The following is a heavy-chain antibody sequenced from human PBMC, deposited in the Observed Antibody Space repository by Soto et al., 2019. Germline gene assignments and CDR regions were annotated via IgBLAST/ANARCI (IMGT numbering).Heavy chain of an antibody. CDR3: ARRLKDESGASYYYSAFDV. J-gene: IGHJ6*02. CDR1: GYTFNNYW. V-gene: IGHV5-51*01. Sequence: SLKISCQASGYTFNNYWIAWVRQMPGKGLEYVGIIYPGDSDTRYSPPLQGQVTISADTSISTAYLQWCSLKASDSGMYYCARRLKDESGASYYYSAFDVWGRGTTVTVSS. D-gene: IGHD6-25*01. CDR2: IYPGDSDT.